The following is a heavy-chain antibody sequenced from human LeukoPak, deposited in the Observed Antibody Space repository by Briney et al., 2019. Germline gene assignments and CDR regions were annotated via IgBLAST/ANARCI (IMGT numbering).Heavy chain of an antibody. CDR1: GYTFTGYY. V-gene: IGHV1-2*02. CDR2: INPNSGCT. D-gene: IGHD4-11*01. CDR3: ARRGEAYSNYVLRFRYYYYMDV. J-gene: IGHJ6*03. Sequence: ASVNFPCKASGYTFTGYYMHWLRQAPGQGLEWMGWINPNSGCTNYAQKFQGSVTMTRDTSISTASMELSRLRSDDTSVYYCARRGEAYSNYVLRFRYYYYMDVWGKGTTVTVSS.